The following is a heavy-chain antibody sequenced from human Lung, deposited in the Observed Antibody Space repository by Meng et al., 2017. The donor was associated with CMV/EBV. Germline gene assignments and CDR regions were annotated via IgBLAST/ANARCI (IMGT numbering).Heavy chain of an antibody. J-gene: IGHJ4*02. CDR3: ARDSEAADY. V-gene: IGHV7-4-1*02. D-gene: IGHD6-25*01. CDR1: GYTFTTYG. Sequence: QVQVGKFGFELKKPGASVRISCKASGYTFTTYGMNWVRQAPGQGLEWMGWINTNTGKPTYAQGLTGRFVFSLDTSDSTAYLQISSLKAEDTAVYYCARDSEAADYWGQGTLVTVSS. CDR2: INTNTGKP.